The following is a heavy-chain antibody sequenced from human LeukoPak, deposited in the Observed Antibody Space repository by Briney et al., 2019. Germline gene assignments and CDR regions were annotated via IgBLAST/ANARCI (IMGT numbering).Heavy chain of an antibody. CDR3: ARGPSRRYYDSSGYYYGDFDY. J-gene: IGHJ4*02. Sequence: EASVKVSCKASGGTFSSYAISWVRQAPGQGLEWMGGIIPIFGTANYAQKFQGRVTITADESTSTAYMELSSLRSEDTAVYYCARGPSRRYYDSSGYYYGDFDYWGQGTLVTVSS. CDR1: GGTFSSYA. V-gene: IGHV1-69*13. CDR2: IIPIFGTA. D-gene: IGHD3-22*01.